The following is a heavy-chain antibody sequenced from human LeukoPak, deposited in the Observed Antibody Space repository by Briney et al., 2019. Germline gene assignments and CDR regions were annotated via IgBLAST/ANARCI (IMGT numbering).Heavy chain of an antibody. D-gene: IGHD3-22*01. CDR3: ARVLDRIDYYDSSGYYYD. V-gene: IGHV1-2*02. CDR1: GYTFTGYF. J-gene: IGHJ4*02. Sequence: ASVKVSCKASGYTFTGYFIHWVRQAPGQGLEWMGWINPNSGGTHYAQKFQGRVTMTRDTSISTAYMKLSRLRSDDTAVYYCARVLDRIDYYDSSGYYYDWGQGTLVTVSS. CDR2: INPNSGGT.